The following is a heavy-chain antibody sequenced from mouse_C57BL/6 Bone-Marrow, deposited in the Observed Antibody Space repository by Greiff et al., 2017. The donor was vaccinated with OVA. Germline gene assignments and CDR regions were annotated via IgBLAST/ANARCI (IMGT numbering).Heavy chain of an antibody. CDR3: ARLVATRGFAY. D-gene: IGHD1-1*01. J-gene: IGHJ3*01. V-gene: IGHV1-59*01. CDR1: GYTFTSYW. Sequence: VQLQQPGAELVRPGTSVKLSCKASGYTFTSYWMHWVKQRPGQGLEWIGVIDPSASYTNYNQKFKGKATLTVDTSSSTAYMQLSSLTSKDSAVYYCARLVATRGFAYWGQGTLVTVSA. CDR2: IDPSASYT.